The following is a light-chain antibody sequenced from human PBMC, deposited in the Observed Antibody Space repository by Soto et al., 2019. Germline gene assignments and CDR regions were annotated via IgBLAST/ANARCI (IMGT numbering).Light chain of an antibody. CDR2: KAS. J-gene: IGKJ1*01. CDR1: QSISSW. V-gene: IGKV1-5*03. CDR3: QQYNSYWT. Sequence: DIQVTQSPSTLSASVGDRVTTTCRASQSISSWLAWYQQKPGKAPKLLIYKASSLESGVPSRFSGSGSGTEFTLTISSLQPDDFATYYCQQYNSYWTFGQGTKVDI.